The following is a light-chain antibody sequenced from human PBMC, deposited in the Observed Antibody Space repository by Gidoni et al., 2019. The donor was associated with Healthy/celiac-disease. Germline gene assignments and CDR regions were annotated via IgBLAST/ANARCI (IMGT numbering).Light chain of an antibody. Sequence: EIVLTQSPGTLPLSPGERATLSCRASQSVSSSYLDWYQQKPGQAPRLLIYGASSRATGLPDRFSGSGSGTDFTLNISRLEPEDFAVYYCQQDGSSPLYTFGQGTKLEIK. CDR1: QSVSSSY. V-gene: IGKV3-20*01. J-gene: IGKJ2*01. CDR3: QQDGSSPLYT. CDR2: GAS.